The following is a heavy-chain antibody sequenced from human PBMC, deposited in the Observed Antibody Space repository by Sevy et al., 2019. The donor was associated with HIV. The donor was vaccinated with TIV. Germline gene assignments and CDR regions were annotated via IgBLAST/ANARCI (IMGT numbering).Heavy chain of an antibody. D-gene: IGHD2-21*02. CDR3: ARGRVTSHYFDY. CDR2: ISDDGSKT. CDR1: GFTFIDYA. J-gene: IGHJ4*02. Sequence: GSLRLSCAYSGFTFIDYAMHWVRQAPGKGLEWVAVISDDGSKTYYADSVNGRFTISRDNSKNTLSLQMNSLRADDTAVYYCARGRVTSHYFDYWGQGTLVTVSS. V-gene: IGHV3-30*04.